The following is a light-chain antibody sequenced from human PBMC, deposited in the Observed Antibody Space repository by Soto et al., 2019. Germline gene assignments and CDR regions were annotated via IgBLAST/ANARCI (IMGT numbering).Light chain of an antibody. J-gene: IGLJ2*01. Sequence: QSALTQPASVSGSPGQSITISCTGTSSDIGAYDYVSWYQQHPGKAPKLMIFQVYNRPSGVSNRFSGSKSGNTASLTISGLQADDEGEYYFTSYSSSTTVVIGGGTKLTVL. CDR1: SSDIGAYDY. CDR3: TSYSSSTTVV. V-gene: IGLV2-14*01. CDR2: QVY.